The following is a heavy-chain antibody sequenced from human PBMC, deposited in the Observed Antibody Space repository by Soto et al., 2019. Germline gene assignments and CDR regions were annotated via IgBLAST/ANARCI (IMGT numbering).Heavy chain of an antibody. CDR1: GYTFTGYY. D-gene: IGHD5-12*01. V-gene: IGHV1-69*13. Sequence: SVKVSCKASGYTFTGYYMHWVRQAPGQGLEWMGWINPIFGTANYAQKFQGRVTITADESTSTAYMELSSLRSEDTAVYYCARGAGYSGYVRYYYYYYGMDVWGQGTTVTVSS. CDR3: ARGAGYSGYVRYYYYYYGMDV. J-gene: IGHJ6*02. CDR2: INPIFGTA.